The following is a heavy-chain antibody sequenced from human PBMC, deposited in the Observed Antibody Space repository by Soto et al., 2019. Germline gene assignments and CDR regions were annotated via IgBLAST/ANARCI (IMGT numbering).Heavy chain of an antibody. D-gene: IGHD3-22*01. CDR3: ARDHYYDSSGYFGAFDI. CDR2: ISSGSSYI. Sequence: EVQLVESGGGLVKPGGSLRLSCAASGFTFSSYSMNWVRQAPGKGLEWVSSISSGSSYIYYADSVKGRFTISRDNAKNSLYLQMNSLRAEDTAVYYCARDHYYDSSGYFGAFDIWGQGTMVTVSS. V-gene: IGHV3-21*01. CDR1: GFTFSSYS. J-gene: IGHJ3*02.